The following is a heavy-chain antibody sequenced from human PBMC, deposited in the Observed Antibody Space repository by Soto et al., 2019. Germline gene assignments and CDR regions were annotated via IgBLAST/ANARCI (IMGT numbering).Heavy chain of an antibody. CDR2: IDWDDDK. CDR3: ARILAYYYDSSGYHYYYGMDV. J-gene: IGHJ6*02. CDR1: GFSLSTSGMC. D-gene: IGHD3-22*01. V-gene: IGHV2-70*01. Sequence: GSGPTLVNPTQTLTLTCTFSGFSLSTSGMCVSWIRQPPGKALEWLALIDWDDDKYYSTSLKTRLTISKDTSKNQVVLTMTNMDPVDTATYYCARILAYYYDSSGYHYYYGMDVWGQGTTVTVSS.